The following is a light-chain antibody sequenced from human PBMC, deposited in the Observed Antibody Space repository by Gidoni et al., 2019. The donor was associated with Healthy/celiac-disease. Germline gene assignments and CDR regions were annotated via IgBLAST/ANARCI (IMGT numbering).Light chain of an antibody. CDR3: QQRSNWPPVT. CDR2: DAS. CDR1: QSVSSY. Sequence: DIVLPQSPATLSLSPGERATLSCRASQSVSSYLAWYQQKPGQAPRLLIYDASNRATGIPARFSGSGSGTDFTLTISSLEPEDFAVYYCQQRSNWPPVTFGPGTKVDIK. J-gene: IGKJ3*01. V-gene: IGKV3-11*01.